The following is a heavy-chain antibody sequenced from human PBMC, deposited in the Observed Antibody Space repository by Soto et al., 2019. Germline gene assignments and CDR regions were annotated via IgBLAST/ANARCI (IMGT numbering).Heavy chain of an antibody. J-gene: IGHJ4*02. D-gene: IGHD1-26*01. V-gene: IGHV1-18*01. Sequence: QVQLVQSGAEVKKPGASVKVSCKASGYSFSAYGISWVRQAPGQGLEWMGWISAYDGNTNYAQKFQGRFTMTTDTSTSTAYMELRSLRFDDTAVYYCARDTPRCWELPLDYWGQGTLVTVSS. CDR2: ISAYDGNT. CDR3: ARDTPRCWELPLDY. CDR1: GYSFSAYG.